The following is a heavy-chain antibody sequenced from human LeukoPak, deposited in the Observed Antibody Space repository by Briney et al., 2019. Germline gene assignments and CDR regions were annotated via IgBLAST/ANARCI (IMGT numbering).Heavy chain of an antibody. Sequence: GGSLRLSCAASGFTFSSYWMNWVRQAPGKGLEWVANIKGDGNEKNYVDSVKGRLSISRDNAKNSLYLQMDSLRAEDTAVYYCAKEGAYPIITYDSWGQGALVTVSS. CDR1: GFTFSSYW. V-gene: IGHV3-7*01. CDR2: IKGDGNEK. CDR3: AKEGAYPIITYDS. D-gene: IGHD3-10*01. J-gene: IGHJ5*01.